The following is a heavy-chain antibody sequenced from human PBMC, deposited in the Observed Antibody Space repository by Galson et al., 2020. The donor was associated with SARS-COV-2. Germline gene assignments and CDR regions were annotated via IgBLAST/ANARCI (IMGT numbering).Heavy chain of an antibody. Sequence: GESLKISCAASGFTFSNAWMNWVRPAPGKGLAWVGRIKSTTYGGTTDYAAPVKGRFTVSRDDSKNTLYLQMDSLKIEDTAVYYCAPEMAGWAGYDYSYCGQGTLVTVSS. CDR2: IKSTTYGGTT. CDR1: GFTFSNAW. D-gene: IGHD5-12*01. V-gene: IGHV3-15*01. CDR3: APEMAGWAGYDYSY. J-gene: IGHJ4*02.